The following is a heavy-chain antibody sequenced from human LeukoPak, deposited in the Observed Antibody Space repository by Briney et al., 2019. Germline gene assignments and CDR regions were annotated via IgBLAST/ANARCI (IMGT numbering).Heavy chain of an antibody. D-gene: IGHD3-10*01. CDR3: ARGGSDVLLWFGEGSPLGY. CDR2: INPNSGGT. J-gene: IGHJ4*02. Sequence: GASVKVSCKASGYTFTGYYMHWVRQAPGQGLEWMGWINPNSGGTNYAQKFQGRVTMTRDTSISTAYMELSRLRSDDTAVYYCARGGSDVLLWFGEGSPLGYWGQGTLVTVSS. V-gene: IGHV1-2*02. CDR1: GYTFTGYY.